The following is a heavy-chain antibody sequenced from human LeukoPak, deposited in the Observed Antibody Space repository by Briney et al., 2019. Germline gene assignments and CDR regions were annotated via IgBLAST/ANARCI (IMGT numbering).Heavy chain of an antibody. D-gene: IGHD4-4*01. CDR2: IYYSGST. Sequence: PSETLSLTCTVSGGSISSSSYYWGWIRQPPGKGLEWIGSIYYSGSTYYNPSLKSRVTISVDTSKNQFSLKLSSVTAADTAVYYCARVSLTTAATPSGQRFDYWGQGTLVTVSS. CDR3: ARVSLTTAATPSGQRFDY. J-gene: IGHJ4*02. V-gene: IGHV4-39*01. CDR1: GGSISSSSYY.